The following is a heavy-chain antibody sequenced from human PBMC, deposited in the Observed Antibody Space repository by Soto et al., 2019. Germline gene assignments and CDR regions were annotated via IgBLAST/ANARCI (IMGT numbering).Heavy chain of an antibody. D-gene: IGHD3-16*01. CDR3: VGALTYEVPYYYYGIDV. J-gene: IGHJ6*02. CDR2: IRQGGNEK. V-gene: IGHV3-7*01. CDR1: GFMFSTYL. Sequence: EVQLVESGGGLVQPGGSLRLSCTASGFMFSTYLMSWVRQAPGKGLEWVANIRQGGNEKFYVDSVKGRFTISRDNAKKYNYLQMNSLRVEDTAVYYCVGALTYEVPYYYYGIDVWGQGTTVTVSS.